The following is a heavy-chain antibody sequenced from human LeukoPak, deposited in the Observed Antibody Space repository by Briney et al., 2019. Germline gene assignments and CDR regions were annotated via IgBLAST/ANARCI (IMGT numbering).Heavy chain of an antibody. D-gene: IGHD2-8*01. Sequence: GGSLRLSCTTSGFSFSSYSMNWVRQTPGKGLEWVSSISSGSSSVFYAESVRGRFTISRDSAKTSVFLQMDSLRADDSALYFCARSQRLGHCVNGVCVYPYYFDFWGQGTLVTVSS. J-gene: IGHJ4*02. CDR1: GFSFSSYS. V-gene: IGHV3-21*01. CDR2: ISSGSSSV. CDR3: ARSQRLGHCVNGVCVYPYYFDF.